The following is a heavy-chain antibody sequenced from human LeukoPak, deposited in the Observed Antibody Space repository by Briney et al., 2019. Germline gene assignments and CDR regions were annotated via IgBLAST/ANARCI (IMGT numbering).Heavy chain of an antibody. D-gene: IGHD2-21*02. CDR2: IYTSGST. CDR3: ARGPYCGGDCYSHEYFQH. J-gene: IGHJ1*01. Sequence: PSQTLSLTCTVSGGSISSGSYYWSWIRQPAGKGLEWIGRIYTSGSTNYNPSLKSRVPISVDTSKNQFSLKLSSVTAADTAVYYCARGPYCGGDCYSHEYFQHWGQGTLVTVSS. V-gene: IGHV4-61*02. CDR1: GGSISSGSYY.